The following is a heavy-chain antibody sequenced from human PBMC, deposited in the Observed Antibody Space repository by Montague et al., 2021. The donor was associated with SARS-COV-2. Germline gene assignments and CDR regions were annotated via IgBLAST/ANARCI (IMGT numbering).Heavy chain of an antibody. CDR2: IDYSGST. Sequence: SETLSLTCAVSGSSISSSSYYWGWIRKPPGKGLEWIGSIDYSGSTYYNPALKSRVTISVDTSKNQFSLKLSSVTAADTPVYYCARHSGRDTIFGVVIIPDAFHXWGHGTMVTAFS. CDR3: ARHSGRDTIFGVVIIPDAFHX. V-gene: IGHV4-39*01. CDR1: GSSISSSSYY. J-gene: IGHJ3*02. D-gene: IGHD3-3*01.